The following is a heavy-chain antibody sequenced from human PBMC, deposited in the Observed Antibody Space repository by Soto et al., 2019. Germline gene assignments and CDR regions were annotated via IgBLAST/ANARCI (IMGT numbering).Heavy chain of an antibody. J-gene: IGHJ4*02. CDR1: GGSISSSDYY. V-gene: IGHV4-39*01. CDR2: IYYSGSA. D-gene: IGHD5-18*01. Sequence: QLQLQESGPGLVKPSETLSLTCTVSGGSISSSDYYWGWIRQPPGKGLEWIGNIYYSGSASYNPSLKSRGLISGDTAKNRVSLMLSSVTGADTAVYLCASGYPWVGFDYWGQRTRVTVSS. CDR3: ASGYPWVGFDY.